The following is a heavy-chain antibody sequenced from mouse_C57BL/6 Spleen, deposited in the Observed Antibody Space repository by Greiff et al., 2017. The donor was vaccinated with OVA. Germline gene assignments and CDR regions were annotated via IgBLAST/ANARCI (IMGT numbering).Heavy chain of an antibody. J-gene: IGHJ1*03. CDR1: GFTFSSYA. CDR2: ISSGGDYI. D-gene: IGHD1-1*01. Sequence: EVMLVESGEGLVKPGGSLKLSCAASGFTFSSYAMSWVRQTPEKRLEWVAYISSGGDYIYYADTVKGRFTISRDNARNTLYLQMSSLKSEDTAMYYCTREHYYGKDWYFDVWGTGTTVTVSS. V-gene: IGHV5-9-1*02. CDR3: TREHYYGKDWYFDV.